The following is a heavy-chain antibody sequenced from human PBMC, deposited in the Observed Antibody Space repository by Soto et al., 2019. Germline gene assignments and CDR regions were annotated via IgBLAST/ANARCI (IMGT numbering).Heavy chain of an antibody. D-gene: IGHD2-2*01. Sequence: SETLSLTCTVSGGSISSYYWSWIRQPPGKGLEWIGYTYYSGSTNYNPSLKSRVTISVDTSKNQFSLKLSSVTAADTAVYYCTRRKIVVVPAAMGGWFDPWGQGTLVTVSS. CDR1: GGSISSYY. CDR3: TRRKIVVVPAAMGGWFDP. CDR2: TYYSGST. J-gene: IGHJ5*02. V-gene: IGHV4-59*01.